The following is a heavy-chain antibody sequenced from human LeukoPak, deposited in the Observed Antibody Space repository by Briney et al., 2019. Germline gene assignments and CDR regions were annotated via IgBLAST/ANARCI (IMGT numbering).Heavy chain of an antibody. CDR1: GFTFDDYA. J-gene: IGHJ4*02. Sequence: GGSLRLSCAAPGFTFDDYAMHWVRQAPGKGLEWVSGISWNSGSIGYADSVKGRFTISRDNAKNSLYLQMNSLRAEDTALYYCAKGSITGTPGSFDYWGQGTLVTVSS. D-gene: IGHD1-20*01. V-gene: IGHV3-9*01. CDR3: AKGSITGTPGSFDY. CDR2: ISWNSGSI.